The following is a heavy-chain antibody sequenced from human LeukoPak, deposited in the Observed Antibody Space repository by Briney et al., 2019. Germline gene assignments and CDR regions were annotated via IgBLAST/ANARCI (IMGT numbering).Heavy chain of an antibody. V-gene: IGHV3-23*01. CDR2: INPEGGGS. D-gene: IGHD2-15*01. J-gene: IGHJ4*02. Sequence: GGSLRLSCQASGFTFSIYAMSWVRQAPGKGLEWVSSINPEGGGSFFADSVKGRFTISRDDSRSVVYLQINSLSAEDTAVYYCARSGVATCHYWGQGVLVTVSS. CDR3: ARSGVATCHY. CDR1: GFTFSIYA.